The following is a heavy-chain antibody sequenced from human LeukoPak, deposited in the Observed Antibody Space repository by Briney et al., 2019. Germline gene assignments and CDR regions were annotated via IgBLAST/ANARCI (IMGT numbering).Heavy chain of an antibody. Sequence: ASVKVSCKASGHTFTGYYIHWVRQAPGQGLEWMGWINPNSGDTNFAQKLQGRVTMTTDTSTSTAYMELRSLRSDDTAVYYCAREYCSTTRCYMADYWGQGTLVTVSS. J-gene: IGHJ4*02. CDR2: INPNSGDT. V-gene: IGHV1-2*02. CDR1: GHTFTGYY. D-gene: IGHD2-2*01. CDR3: AREYCSTTRCYMADY.